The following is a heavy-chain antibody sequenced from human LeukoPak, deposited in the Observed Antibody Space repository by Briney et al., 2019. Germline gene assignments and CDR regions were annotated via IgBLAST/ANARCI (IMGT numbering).Heavy chain of an antibody. CDR3: ARDINWSFDY. V-gene: IGHV3-21*05. CDR2: ISRSSSDI. CDR1: GFSLSDYS. D-gene: IGHD1-1*01. Sequence: GSLRLSCAASGFSLSDYSMNWVRQAPGKGLEWLSYISRSSSDIAYADSVKGRFTFSRGNAKNSLYLQMNSLRVEDTALYFCARDINWSFDYWGQGALVTVSP. J-gene: IGHJ4*02.